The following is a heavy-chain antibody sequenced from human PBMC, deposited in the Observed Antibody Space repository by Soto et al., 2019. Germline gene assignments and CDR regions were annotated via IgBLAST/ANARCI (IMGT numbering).Heavy chain of an antibody. V-gene: IGHV3-30*11. CDR2: ISYEGSTT. CDR3: VRGRASTTIYALDV. CDR1: GFTLSRYA. Sequence: PGGCRRLSCSSFGFTLSRYAMHGVRQAPGKRLKWDADISYEGSTTHYPNTVRGRFTTSRDNSNNTLHLQISSLRTEDTSLYYCVRGRASTTIYALDVWGQGTMVTVSS. J-gene: IGHJ6*02. D-gene: IGHD2-2*01.